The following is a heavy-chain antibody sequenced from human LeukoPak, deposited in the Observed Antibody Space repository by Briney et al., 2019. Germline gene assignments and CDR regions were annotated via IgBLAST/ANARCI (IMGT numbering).Heavy chain of an antibody. J-gene: IGHJ6*02. CDR2: ISSSSTYI. V-gene: IGHV3-21*01. Sequence: GGSLRLSCAASGYIFSSYSMNWVRQAPGKGLEWVSSISSSSTYIYYADSVKGRFTISRDNAKNSLYLQMNSLRAEDTAVYYCARGRGYHYYYYGMDVWGQGTTVTVSS. CDR3: ARGRGYHYYYYGMDV. CDR1: GYIFSSYS. D-gene: IGHD3-22*01.